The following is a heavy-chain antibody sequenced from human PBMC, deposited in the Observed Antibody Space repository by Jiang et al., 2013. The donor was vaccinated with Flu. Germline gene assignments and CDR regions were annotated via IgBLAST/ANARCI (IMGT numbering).Heavy chain of an antibody. CDR2: IFSNDEK. D-gene: IGHD3-10*01. CDR3: ARILVPDYYGSGSYYKPKPYYFDY. J-gene: IGHJ4*02. V-gene: IGHV2-26*01. Sequence: KPTQTLTLTCTVSGFSLSNARMGVSWIRQPPGKALEWLAHIFSNDEKSYSTSLKSRLTISKDTSKSQVVLTMTNMDPVDTATYYCARILVPDYYGSGSYYKPKPYYFDYWGQGTLVTVSS. CDR1: GFSLSNARMG.